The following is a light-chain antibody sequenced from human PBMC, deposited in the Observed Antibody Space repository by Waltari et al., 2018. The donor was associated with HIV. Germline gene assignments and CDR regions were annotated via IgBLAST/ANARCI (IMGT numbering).Light chain of an antibody. CDR2: GAS. CDR1: QTISTY. J-gene: IGKJ1*01. CDR3: QHSRT. V-gene: IGKV1-39*01. Sequence: DIQMTQSPSSLSASVGDRVTITCRASQTISTYLNWYQQKPGEAPKILLYGASTFHIGVPSRFSGSGSGTDFTLTISGLQPEDFATYFCQHSRTFGQGTKVEIK.